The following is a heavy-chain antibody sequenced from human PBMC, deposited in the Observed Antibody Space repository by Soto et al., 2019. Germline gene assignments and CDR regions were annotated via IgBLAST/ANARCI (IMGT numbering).Heavy chain of an antibody. V-gene: IGHV3-9*01. Sequence: PGGSLRLSCAASGFTFDDYAMHWVRQAPGKGLEWVSGISWNSGSIGYADSVKGRFTISRDNAKNSLYLQMNSLRAEDTALYYCAKSYYYDSSGYYYGLDYWGQGTLVTVSS. D-gene: IGHD3-22*01. CDR2: ISWNSGSI. J-gene: IGHJ4*02. CDR3: AKSYYYDSSGYYYGLDY. CDR1: GFTFDDYA.